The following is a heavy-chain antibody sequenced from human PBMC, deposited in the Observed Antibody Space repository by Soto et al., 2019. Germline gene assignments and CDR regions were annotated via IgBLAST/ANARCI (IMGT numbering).Heavy chain of an antibody. V-gene: IGHV4-30-4*01. D-gene: IGHD4-4*01. CDR2: IYYSGST. CDR1: GGSISSGDYY. J-gene: IGHJ4*02. Sequence: QVQLQESGPGLVKPSQTLSLTCTVSGGSISSGDYYWSWIRQPPGKGLEWIGYIYYSGSTYYNPSLKSRVTISVDTSKNQFSLKLSSVTAAEAAVYYCAGERSNFPLFDYWGQGTLVTVSS. CDR3: AGERSNFPLFDY.